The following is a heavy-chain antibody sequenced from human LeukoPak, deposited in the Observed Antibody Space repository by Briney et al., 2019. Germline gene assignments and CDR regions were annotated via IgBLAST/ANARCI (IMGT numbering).Heavy chain of an antibody. Sequence: SETLSLTCAVYGVSFSGYYWSWIRQPPGKGLEWIGEINHSGSTNYNPSLKSRVTISVDTSKNQFSLKLSSVTAADTAVYYCARKRTLYYMDVWGKGTTVTISS. CDR2: INHSGST. D-gene: IGHD1-1*01. J-gene: IGHJ6*03. CDR3: ARKRTLYYMDV. V-gene: IGHV4-34*01. CDR1: GVSFSGYY.